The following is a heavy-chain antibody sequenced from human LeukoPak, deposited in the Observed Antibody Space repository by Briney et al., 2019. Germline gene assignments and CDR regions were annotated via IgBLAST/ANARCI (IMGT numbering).Heavy chain of an antibody. Sequence: GGSLRLSCAASGFTFSSYSMNWVRQAPGKGLEWVSSISSSSSYIYYADSVKGRFTISRDNAKNSLYLQMNSLRAEDTAVYYCARRKEPDYYDSSLDYFDYWGQGTLVTVSS. J-gene: IGHJ4*02. V-gene: IGHV3-21*01. CDR1: GFTFSSYS. CDR2: ISSSSSYI. D-gene: IGHD3-22*01. CDR3: ARRKEPDYYDSSLDYFDY.